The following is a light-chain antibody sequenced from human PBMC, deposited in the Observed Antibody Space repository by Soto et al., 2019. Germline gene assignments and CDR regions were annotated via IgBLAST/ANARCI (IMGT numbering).Light chain of an antibody. CDR2: SNN. Sequence: QSVLTQPPSASGTPGQRVTISCSGSSSNIGSNYVYWYQQLPGTAPKLLIYSNNQRPSGVPDRFSGSKSGTSASLAISGLLSEDEADYYCAAWDDSLSAVYVFGTGTKLTVL. CDR1: SSNIGSNY. CDR3: AAWDDSLSAVYV. V-gene: IGLV1-47*02. J-gene: IGLJ1*01.